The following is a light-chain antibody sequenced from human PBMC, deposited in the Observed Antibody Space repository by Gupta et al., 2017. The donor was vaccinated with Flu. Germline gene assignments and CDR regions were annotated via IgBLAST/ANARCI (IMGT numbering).Light chain of an antibody. J-gene: IGLJ1*01. CDR1: SSDVGSYNL. CDR3: CSYASSSNYV. CDR2: EGS. Sequence: QSALTQSASVSGSPGRSIIISCTGTSSDVGSYNLVSWYQQHPSKAPQLMIYEGSKRPSGVATRFSASKAGNTSSLTISGLKVEEDADYYCCSYASSSNYVFGTGTKVTVL. V-gene: IGLV2-23*01.